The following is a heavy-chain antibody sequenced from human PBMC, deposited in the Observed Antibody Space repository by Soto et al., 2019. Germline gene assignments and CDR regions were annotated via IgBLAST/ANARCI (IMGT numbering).Heavy chain of an antibody. J-gene: IGHJ4*02. Sequence: GGSLRLSCAASGFTFSGSAMHWVRQASGKGLEWVGRIRSKANSYATAYAASVKGRFTISRDDSKNTAYLQMNSLKTEDTAVYYCTRAREYSSSSWNLVDYWGQGTLVTVSS. CDR3: TRAREYSSSSWNLVDY. CDR2: IRSKANSYAT. V-gene: IGHV3-73*01. CDR1: GFTFSGSA. D-gene: IGHD6-6*01.